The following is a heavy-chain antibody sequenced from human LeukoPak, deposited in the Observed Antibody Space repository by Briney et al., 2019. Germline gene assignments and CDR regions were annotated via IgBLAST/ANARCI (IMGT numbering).Heavy chain of an antibody. CDR2: IKQDGSEK. CDR3: ARDRSGFDS. J-gene: IGHJ4*02. CDR1: GFTFSSYW. V-gene: IGHV3-7*01. D-gene: IGHD2-8*02. Sequence: GGSLRLSCAVSGFTFSSYWRTWVRQAPGKGLEWVANIKQDGSEKYYVDSVKGRFTISRDNAKNSLYLQMNSLRAEDTAVYYCARDRSGFDSWGQGTLVTVSS.